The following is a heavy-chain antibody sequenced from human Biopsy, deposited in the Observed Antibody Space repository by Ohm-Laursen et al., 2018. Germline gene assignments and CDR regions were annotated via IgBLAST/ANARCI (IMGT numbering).Heavy chain of an antibody. CDR1: DGSFSGYY. J-gene: IGHJ6*02. CDR3: ARALDYYDPYYYYAMDV. V-gene: IGHV4-34*01. Sequence: SDTLSLTCAVYDGSFSGYYWTWIRQPPGKGLEWIGEINHRGSASYNPSLKSRITVLVDTSKNQFSLKLRSVSAADTAVYFCARALDYYDPYYYYAMDVWGQGTSVTVSS. D-gene: IGHD3-16*01. CDR2: INHRGSA.